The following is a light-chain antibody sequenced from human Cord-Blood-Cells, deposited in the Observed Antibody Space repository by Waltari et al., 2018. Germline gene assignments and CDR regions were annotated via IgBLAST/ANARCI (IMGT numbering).Light chain of an antibody. CDR1: SRDVGGYTS. J-gene: IGLJ3*02. V-gene: IGLV2-14*03. CDR3: SSYTSCITWV. Sequence: QSALTQPASVSGSPGPSIPISCTGTSRDVGGYTSISRYQQHSGKAPKPMIYAVSNPPSGVSNRVSGAKSGNSASLTISGLQAEDEADYYCSSYTSCITWVFGGGSKLTVL. CDR2: AVS.